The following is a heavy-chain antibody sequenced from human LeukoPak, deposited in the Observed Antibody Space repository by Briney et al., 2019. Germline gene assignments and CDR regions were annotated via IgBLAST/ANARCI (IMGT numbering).Heavy chain of an antibody. D-gene: IGHD1-26*01. V-gene: IGHV3-7*01. CDR2: INRDGGVQ. CDR3: ARDGILTYAFDI. CDR1: GFTFSSYW. J-gene: IGHJ3*02. Sequence: GGSLRLSCSASGFTFSSYWMSWVRQAPGKGLEWMANINRDGGVQNYVDSVKGRFTISRDNAKNSLFLQMNSLRAEDTALYYCARDGILTYAFDIWGQGTMVTVSP.